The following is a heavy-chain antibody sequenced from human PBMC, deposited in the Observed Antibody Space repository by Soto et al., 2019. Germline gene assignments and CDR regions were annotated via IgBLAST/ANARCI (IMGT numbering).Heavy chain of an antibody. CDR3: ARDRIRYGMDV. CDR1: GGSVSSGSYY. V-gene: IGHV4-61*01. D-gene: IGHD2-15*01. Sequence: SETLSLTCTVSGGSVSSGSYYWSWIRQPPGKGLEWIGYIYYSGSTNYNPSLKSRVTISVDTSKNQFSLKLSSVTAADTAVYYCARDRIRYGMDVWGQGTTVTVSS. J-gene: IGHJ6*02. CDR2: IYYSGST.